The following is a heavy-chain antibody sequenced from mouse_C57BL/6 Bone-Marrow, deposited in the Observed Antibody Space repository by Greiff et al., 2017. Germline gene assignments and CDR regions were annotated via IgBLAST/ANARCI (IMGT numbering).Heavy chain of an antibody. CDR2: INPNNGGT. Sequence: EVQLQQSGPELVKPGASVKISCKASGYTFTDYYMNWVKQSHGKSLEWIGDINPNNGGTSYNQKFKGKATLTVDKSSSTAYMELRSLTSEDSAVYYCARARLSYYYAMDYWGQGTSVTVSS. V-gene: IGHV1-26*01. J-gene: IGHJ4*01. CDR1: GYTFTDYY. CDR3: ARARLSYYYAMDY. D-gene: IGHD2-12*01.